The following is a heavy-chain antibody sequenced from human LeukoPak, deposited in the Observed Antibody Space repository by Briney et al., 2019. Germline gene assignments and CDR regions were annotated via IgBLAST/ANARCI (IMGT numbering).Heavy chain of an antibody. CDR3: ARMTDYLDF. CDR1: GDTVSSNSAA. CDR2: TYYRSKWYY. V-gene: IGHV6-1*01. J-gene: IGHJ4*02. Sequence: SQTLSLTCAISGDTVSSNSAAWNWIRQSPSRGLEWLGRTYYRSKWYYDYAPSVKSRIILYSDTTKNHISLQLDSVTPEDTAVYYCARMTDYLDFWGQGTLVTVSS.